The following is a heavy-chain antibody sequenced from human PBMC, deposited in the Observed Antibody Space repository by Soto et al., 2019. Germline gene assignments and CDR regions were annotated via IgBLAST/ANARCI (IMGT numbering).Heavy chain of an antibody. D-gene: IGHD3-16*02. CDR2: ISAYNGNT. CDR3: ARGPSYDYVWGSYRYGGDDAFDI. V-gene: IGHV1-18*04. CDR1: GYTFTSYG. J-gene: IGHJ3*02. Sequence: VKVSCKASGYTFTSYGISWVRQAPGQGLEWMGWISAYNGNTNYAQKLQGRVTMTTDTSTSTAYMELRSLRSDDTAVYYCARGPSYDYVWGSYRYGGDDAFDIWGQGTMVTVSS.